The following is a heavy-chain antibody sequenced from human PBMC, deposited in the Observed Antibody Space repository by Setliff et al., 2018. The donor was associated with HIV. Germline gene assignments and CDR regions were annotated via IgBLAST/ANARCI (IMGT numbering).Heavy chain of an antibody. V-gene: IGHV4-59*08. CDR3: ARHAYYYDSRLDY. J-gene: IGHJ4*02. CDR1: GDSISPYY. Sequence: SVTLSLTCTVSGDSISPYYWSWVRQPPGKGLEWIGYIYYSGTTNYSPSLKSRVTISVDTSKNQLSLNLYSVTAADTAVYYCARHAYYYDSRLDYWGQGSLVTVSS. D-gene: IGHD3-22*01. CDR2: IYYSGTT.